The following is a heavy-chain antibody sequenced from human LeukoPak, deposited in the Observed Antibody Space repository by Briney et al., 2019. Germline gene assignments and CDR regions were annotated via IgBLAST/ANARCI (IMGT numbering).Heavy chain of an antibody. V-gene: IGHV1-18*01. J-gene: IGHJ4*02. Sequence: ASVKVSCKASGYTFTSYGISWVRQAPGQGLEWMGWISAYNGNTNYAQKFQGRVTMTRDTSTSTVYMELSSLRSEDTAVYYCARRYSYGFWEAYYFDYWGQGTLVTVSP. CDR2: ISAYNGNT. CDR1: GYTFTSYG. CDR3: ARRYSYGFWEAYYFDY. D-gene: IGHD5-18*01.